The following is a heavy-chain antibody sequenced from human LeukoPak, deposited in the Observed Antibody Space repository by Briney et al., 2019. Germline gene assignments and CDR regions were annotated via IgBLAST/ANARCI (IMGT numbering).Heavy chain of an antibody. CDR3: ARAGPHYDFWSGYSYYFDY. V-gene: IGHV1-2*02. Sequence: ASVKVSCKASGGTFSSYAISWVRQAPGQGLEWMGWINPNSGGTNYAQKFQGRVTMTRDTSISTAYMELSRLRSDDTAVNYCARAGPHYDFWSGYSYYFDYWGQGTLVTVSS. CDR2: INPNSGGT. J-gene: IGHJ4*02. D-gene: IGHD3-3*01. CDR1: GGTFSSYA.